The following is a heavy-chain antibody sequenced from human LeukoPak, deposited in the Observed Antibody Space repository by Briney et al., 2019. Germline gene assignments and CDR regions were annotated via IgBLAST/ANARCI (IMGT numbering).Heavy chain of an antibody. CDR1: AFTFSSYA. CDR3: TRGSGRSWFDP. CDR2: ISGSGGST. Sequence: GGSLRLSCAASAFTFSSYAMRWVRQAAGKGREWVSAISGSGGSTYYADSVKGRFTISRDNSKNTLYLQMNSLRAEDTAVYYCTRGSGRSWFDPWGQGTLVTVSS. J-gene: IGHJ5*02. D-gene: IGHD3-10*01. V-gene: IGHV3-23*01.